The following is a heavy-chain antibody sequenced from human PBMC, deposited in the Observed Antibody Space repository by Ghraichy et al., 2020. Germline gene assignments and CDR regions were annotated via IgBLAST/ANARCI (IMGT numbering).Heavy chain of an antibody. J-gene: IGHJ3*02. CDR2: ISSSSSYI. D-gene: IGHD1-26*01. V-gene: IGHV3-21*01. CDR3: ARDWRIVGATLAFDI. Sequence: GGSLRLSCAASGFTFSSYSMNWVRQAPGKGLEWVSSISSSSSYIYYADSVKGRFTISRDNAKNSLYLQMNSLRAEDTAVYYCARDWRIVGATLAFDIWGQGKMVTVSS. CDR1: GFTFSSYS.